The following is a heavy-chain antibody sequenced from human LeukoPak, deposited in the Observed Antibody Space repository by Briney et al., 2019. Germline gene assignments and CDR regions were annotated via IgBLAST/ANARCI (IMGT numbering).Heavy chain of an antibody. V-gene: IGHV3-7*01. D-gene: IGHD6-6*01. J-gene: IGHJ6*03. CDR1: EVTFSRHW. CDR3: ARGFEDSGYSSSAYKYYYYMDV. CDR2: IKQDGSEK. Sequence: GGSLRLSCVASEVTFSRHWIPWVRQAPGKGLEWVANIKQDGSEKYYVDSVKGRFTISRDNVKNSVDLQMNSLRAADTAVYYCARGFEDSGYSSSAYKYYYYMDVWGKGTTVTVSS.